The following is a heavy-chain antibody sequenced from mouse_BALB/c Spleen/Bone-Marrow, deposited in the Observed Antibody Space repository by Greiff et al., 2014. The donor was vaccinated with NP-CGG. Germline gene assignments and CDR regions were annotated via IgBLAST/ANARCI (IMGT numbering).Heavy chain of an antibody. Sequence: EVQLQQSGAKLVKPGASVKLSCTASGFNIKDTYMHWVKQRPEQGLEWIGRIDPANGNTKYDPKFQGKATITADTSSNTAYLQLSSLTSEDTAVYYCARVKLWSYAMDYWGQGTSVTVSS. J-gene: IGHJ4*01. CDR3: ARVKLWSYAMDY. D-gene: IGHD1-1*02. V-gene: IGHV14-3*02. CDR2: IDPANGNT. CDR1: GFNIKDTY.